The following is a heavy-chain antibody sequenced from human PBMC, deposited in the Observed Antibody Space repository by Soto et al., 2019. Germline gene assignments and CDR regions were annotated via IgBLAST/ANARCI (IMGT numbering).Heavy chain of an antibody. V-gene: IGHV3-21*01. CDR3: ARANRGGQLVRDYYYYYGMDV. J-gene: IGHJ6*02. CDR2: ISSSSSYI. CDR1: GFTFSSYS. Sequence: EVQLVESGGGLVKPGGSLRLSCAASGFTFSSYSMNWVRQAPGKGLEWVSSISSSSSYIYYADSVKGRFTISRDNAKNSLYLQMNSLRAEDTAVYYCARANRGGQLVRDYYYYYGMDVWGQGTTVTVSS. D-gene: IGHD6-13*01.